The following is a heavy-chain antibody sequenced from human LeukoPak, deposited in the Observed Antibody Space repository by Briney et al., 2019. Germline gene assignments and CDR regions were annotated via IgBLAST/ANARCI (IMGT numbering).Heavy chain of an antibody. J-gene: IGHJ4*02. D-gene: IGHD4-23*01. V-gene: IGHV4-4*07. CDR1: GGSISSYY. CDR2: IYTSGST. Sequence: SETLSLTCTVSGGSISSYYWSWIRQPAGKGLEWIGRIYTSGSTNYNPSLKSRVTMSVDTSKNQFSLKLSSVTAADTAVYYCARSILTTVDFDYWRQGTLVTVSP. CDR3: ARSILTTVDFDY.